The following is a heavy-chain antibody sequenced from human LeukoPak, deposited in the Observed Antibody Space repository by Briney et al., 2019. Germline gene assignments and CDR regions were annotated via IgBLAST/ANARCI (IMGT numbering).Heavy chain of an antibody. CDR1: GYTLTELS. CDR3: ARVPVLLWFGELFHYYYYMDV. V-gene: IGHV1-24*01. D-gene: IGHD3-10*01. J-gene: IGHJ6*03. Sequence: ASVKVSCKVSGYTLTELSVHWVRQAPGKGLEWMGNFDPKDGDTIYAQRFRGRVTMTTDTSTSTAYMELRSLRSDDTAVYYCARVPVLLWFGELFHYYYYMDVWGKGTTVTISS. CDR2: FDPKDGDT.